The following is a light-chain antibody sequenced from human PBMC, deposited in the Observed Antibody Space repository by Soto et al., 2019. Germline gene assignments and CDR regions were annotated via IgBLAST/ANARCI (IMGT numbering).Light chain of an antibody. V-gene: IGLV2-14*01. J-gene: IGLJ3*02. Sequence: QSVLTQPVSVSGSPGQSITISCTGTDNDVGVYNYVSWYQQHPGKAPKLIIYDVTNRPSGVSNRFSGSKSGNTASLTISGHQAEDEADYYCSSYTTSTTRVFGGGTQLTVL. CDR1: DNDVGVYNY. CDR2: DVT. CDR3: SSYTTSTTRV.